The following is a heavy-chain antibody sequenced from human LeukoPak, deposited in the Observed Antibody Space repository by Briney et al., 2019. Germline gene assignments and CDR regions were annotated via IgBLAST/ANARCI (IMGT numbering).Heavy chain of an antibody. CDR3: ARRYCSGGICYFLDY. D-gene: IGHD2-15*01. V-gene: IGHV3-53*01. CDR1: GFTVRGNS. J-gene: IGHJ4*02. CDR2: IWTDERT. Sequence: GGSLRLSCAASGFTVRGNSMGWVRQAPGRGLDWVSTIWTDERTFYADSVKGRFTISRDESNNTLYLQMNNLGAEDTAVYYCARRYCSGGICYFLDYWGQGTLVTVSS.